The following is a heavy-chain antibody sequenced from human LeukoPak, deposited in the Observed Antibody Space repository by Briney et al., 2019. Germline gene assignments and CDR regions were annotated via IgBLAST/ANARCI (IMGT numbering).Heavy chain of an antibody. CDR3: ARAIRGGRLHAFDI. V-gene: IGHV4-30-2*01. CDR2: IYHSGST. CDR1: GGSISSGGYS. D-gene: IGHD2-15*01. J-gene: IGHJ3*02. Sequence: PSQTLSLTCAVSGGSISSGGYSWSWIRQPPGKGLEWIGYIYHSGSTYYNPSLKSRVTISVDRSKNQFSLKLSSVTAADTAVYYCARAIRGGRLHAFDIWGQGTMVTVSS.